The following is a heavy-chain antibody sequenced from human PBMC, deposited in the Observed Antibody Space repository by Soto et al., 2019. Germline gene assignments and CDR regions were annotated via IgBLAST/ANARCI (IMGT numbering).Heavy chain of an antibody. CDR2: INQEGSER. V-gene: IGHV3-7*01. D-gene: IGHD3-16*01. CDR3: VCGGNFFVY. Sequence: EVQLVESGGGLVQPGGSLRLPCAASGFTFSTYWMTWVRQPPGKGLEWVASINQEGSERYYVDSVRGRFTISIDNAKNSLYLQMTSLRAEDTAVYYCVCGGNFFVYWGQGTLVTVSP. CDR1: GFTFSTYW. J-gene: IGHJ4*02.